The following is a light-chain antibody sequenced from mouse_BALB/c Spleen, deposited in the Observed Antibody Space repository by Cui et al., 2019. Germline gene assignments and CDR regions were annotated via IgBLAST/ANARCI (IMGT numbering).Light chain of an antibody. CDR2: LAS. J-gene: IGKJ4*01. CDR1: ESVDSYGNSF. V-gene: IGKV3-10*01. Sequence: NILLTQSPASLAVSLGQSPTISFIASESVDSYGNSFMHWYQQKPGQPPKFLIYLASTLESGVPTRFSGSGSRTDFSLTIDPVEADDAATYYCQQNNEDPPTFGSGTKLEIK. CDR3: QQNNEDPPT.